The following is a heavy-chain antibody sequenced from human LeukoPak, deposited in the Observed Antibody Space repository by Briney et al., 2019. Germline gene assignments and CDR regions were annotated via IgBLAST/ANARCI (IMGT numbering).Heavy chain of an antibody. V-gene: IGHV3-23*01. CDR3: AKGIRSSSWYCFDC. CDR1: GFIFSDHY. Sequence: GGSLRLSCAASGFIFSDHYMDWVRQAPGKGLEWVSVISGSGDTIYYADSVKGRFTISRDNSKNTLYLQMNSLRAEDTAVYYCAKGIRSSSWYCFDCWGQGTLVSVSS. D-gene: IGHD6-13*01. CDR2: ISGSGDTI. J-gene: IGHJ4*02.